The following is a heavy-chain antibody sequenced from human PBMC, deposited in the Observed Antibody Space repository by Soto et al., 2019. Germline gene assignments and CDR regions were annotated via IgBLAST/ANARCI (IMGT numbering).Heavy chain of an antibody. V-gene: IGHV3-23*01. Sequence: EAQLLESGGGLVQPGGSLRLSCAASGFTFSRYAMSWVRQAPGKGLEWVSTVTGGGNTTYNADSVNGRFTISRDTSKNTLYLQMNNLRAEDTAIYYCASSSGDLDVYGMDIWGPGTTVTVSS. CDR3: ASSSGDLDVYGMDI. CDR1: GFTFSRYA. J-gene: IGHJ6*02. D-gene: IGHD3-10*01. CDR2: VTGGGNTT.